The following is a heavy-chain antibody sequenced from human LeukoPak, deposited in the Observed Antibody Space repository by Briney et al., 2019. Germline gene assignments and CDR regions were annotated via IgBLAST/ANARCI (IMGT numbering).Heavy chain of an antibody. Sequence: GESLQISCKCSGYSFTSYWIGWVRQMPGKGLEWMGIISPGDSKTIYSPSFQGQVTISADKSISTAYLQWSSLKASGTAMYYCARYTDHYYFDYWGQGTLVTVSS. CDR1: GYSFTSYW. J-gene: IGHJ4*02. CDR2: ISPGDSKT. V-gene: IGHV5-51*01. D-gene: IGHD1-1*01. CDR3: ARYTDHYYFDY.